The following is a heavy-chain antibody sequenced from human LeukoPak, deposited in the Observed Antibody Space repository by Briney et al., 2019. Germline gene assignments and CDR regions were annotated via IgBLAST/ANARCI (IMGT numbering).Heavy chain of an antibody. V-gene: IGHV3-23*01. CDR3: AKGPRSETGIDY. Sequence: GGSLRLSCAASGFTFSSYAMSWVRQAPRKGLEWVSAISGSGGSTYYADSVKGRFTISRDNSKNTLYLQMNSLRAEDTAVYYCAKGPRSETGIDYWGQGTLVTVSS. CDR1: GFTFSSYA. D-gene: IGHD1-1*01. CDR2: ISGSGGST. J-gene: IGHJ4*02.